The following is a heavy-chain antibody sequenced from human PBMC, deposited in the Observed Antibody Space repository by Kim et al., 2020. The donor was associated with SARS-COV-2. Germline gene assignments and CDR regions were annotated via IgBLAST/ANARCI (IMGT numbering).Heavy chain of an antibody. Sequence: ASVKVSCKASGYTFTNYFIHWVRQAPGQGLEWMGMVDPNNGNTNTAQRFHDRVSMTRDTSTSTVYVELSSLTPEDTAIYYCAREYPATCYFDYWGQGTLISVSS. CDR1: GYTFTNYF. J-gene: IGHJ4*02. V-gene: IGHV1-46*01. CDR3: AREYPATCYFDY. CDR2: VDPNNGNT.